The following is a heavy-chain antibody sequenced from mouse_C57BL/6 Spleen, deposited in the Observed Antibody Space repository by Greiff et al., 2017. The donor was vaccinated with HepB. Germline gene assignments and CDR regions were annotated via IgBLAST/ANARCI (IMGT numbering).Heavy chain of an antibody. CDR1: GYTFTSYW. D-gene: IGHD2-4*01. V-gene: IGHV1-5*01. J-gene: IGHJ3*01. CDR2: IYPGNSDT. Sequence: EVQLQQSGTVLARPGASVKMSCKTSGYTFTSYWMHWVKQRPGQGLEWIGAIYPGNSDTSYNQKFKGKAKLTAVTSASTAYMELSSLTNEDSAVYYCTPIYYDYDVFAYWGQGTLVTVSA. CDR3: TPIYYDYDVFAY.